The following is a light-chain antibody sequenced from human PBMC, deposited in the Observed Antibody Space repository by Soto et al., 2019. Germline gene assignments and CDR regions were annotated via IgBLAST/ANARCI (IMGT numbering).Light chain of an antibody. J-gene: IGLJ2*01. CDR2: ENN. Sequence: QSVLTQPPSVSAAPGQKVTISCSGSSSNIGNNYVSWYQQLPGTAPKLLIYENNKRPSGIPDRFSGSKSVTSATLGITGLQTGDEAYYYCGTLDSSLSAVVFGGGTKLTVL. CDR1: SSNIGNNY. CDR3: GTLDSSLSAVV. V-gene: IGLV1-51*02.